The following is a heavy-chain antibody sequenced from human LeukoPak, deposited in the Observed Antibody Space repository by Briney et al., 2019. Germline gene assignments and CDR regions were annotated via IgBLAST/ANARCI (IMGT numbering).Heavy chain of an antibody. V-gene: IGHV1-2*06. CDR2: INPDSGDT. CDR1: GYTFTAYF. J-gene: IGHJ4*02. Sequence: EASVKVSCKASGYTFTAYFMHWVRQAPGQGLEWMGRINPDSGDTHYAQKFEGRVTMTRDPFTSTAYMELRSLRSDDTAVYYCARAYYYDSSGYFNYWGQGTLVTVSS. D-gene: IGHD3-22*01. CDR3: ARAYYYDSSGYFNY.